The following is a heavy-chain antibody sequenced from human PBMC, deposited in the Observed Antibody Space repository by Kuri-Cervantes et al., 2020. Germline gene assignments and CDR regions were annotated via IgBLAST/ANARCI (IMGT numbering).Heavy chain of an antibody. D-gene: IGHD4-17*01. V-gene: IGHV1-2*02. CDR1: GYTFTGYY. CDR2: INPNSGGT. J-gene: IGHJ4*02. Sequence: GGSLRLSCKASGYTFTGYYMHWVRQAPGQGLEWMGWINPNSGGTNYAQKFQGRVTMTRDTSISTAYMELSRLRSDDTAVYYCARSPLDYGDLDYWGQGTLVTVSS. CDR3: ARSPLDYGDLDY.